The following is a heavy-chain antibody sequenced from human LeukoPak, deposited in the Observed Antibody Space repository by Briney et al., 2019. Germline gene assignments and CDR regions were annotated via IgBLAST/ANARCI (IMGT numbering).Heavy chain of an antibody. J-gene: IGHJ6*02. Sequence: GGSLRLSCAASGFTFTSYAMSWVRQMPGKGLEWMGIIYPGDSDTRYSPSFQGQVTISADKSISTAYLQWSSLKASDTAMYYCARRKYSSSSNYYYYGMDVWGQGTTVTVSS. CDR3: ARRKYSSSSNYYYYGMDV. D-gene: IGHD6-6*01. CDR1: GFTFTSYA. CDR2: IYPGDSDT. V-gene: IGHV5-51*01.